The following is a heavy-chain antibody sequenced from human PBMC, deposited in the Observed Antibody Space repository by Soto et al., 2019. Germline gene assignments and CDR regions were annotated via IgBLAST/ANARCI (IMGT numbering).Heavy chain of an antibody. J-gene: IGHJ4*02. CDR2: IWNDGSNK. D-gene: IGHD1-26*01. Sequence: QGQLVESGGGVVQPGRTLRLSCAASGFTFSTHSMHWVRQAPGQGLEWVAVIWNDGSNKYYADSVKGRFTISRDNSKNTLYLQMNSLRAEDTAVYYCARDPIGPGIFDYWGQGTLVTVSS. V-gene: IGHV3-33*01. CDR1: GFTFSTHS. CDR3: ARDPIGPGIFDY.